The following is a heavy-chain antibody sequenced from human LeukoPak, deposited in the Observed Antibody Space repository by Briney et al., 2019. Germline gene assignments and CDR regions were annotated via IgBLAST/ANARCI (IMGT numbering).Heavy chain of an antibody. Sequence: HPGGSLRLSCAAAGFTFSSYAMSWVRQAPGKLLEWVAAIIGSGGSTYYADSGKGRFTISRDNSKNTIYLQMNSLRAEDTAVYYCATLGDSSSWYVPFDYWGQGTPVTVSS. CDR3: ATLGDSSSWYVPFDY. CDR1: GFTFSSYA. V-gene: IGHV3-23*01. CDR2: IIGSGGST. J-gene: IGHJ4*02. D-gene: IGHD6-13*01.